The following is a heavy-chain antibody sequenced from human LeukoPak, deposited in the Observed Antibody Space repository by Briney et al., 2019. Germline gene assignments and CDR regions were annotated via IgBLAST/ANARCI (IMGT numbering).Heavy chain of an antibody. J-gene: IGHJ4*02. CDR2: ISYDGNNK. D-gene: IGHD5-24*01. V-gene: IGHV3-30-3*01. Sequence: PGRSLRLSCAASGFTFSTYAIHWVRQAPVKGLEWVAVISYDGNNKYYADSVKGRFTISRDTSKNTLYLQMNSLRAEDTAVYYCAGRGDGNLYYFDHWGQGTLVTASS. CDR1: GFTFSTYA. CDR3: AGRGDGNLYYFDH.